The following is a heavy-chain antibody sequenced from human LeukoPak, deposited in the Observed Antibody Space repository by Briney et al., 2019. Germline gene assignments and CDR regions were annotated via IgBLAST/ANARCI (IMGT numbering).Heavy chain of an antibody. CDR3: AKDGGLWVSAHWGDS. CDR1: GFTFSGYT. D-gene: IGHD7-27*01. Sequence: AGGSLRLSCAASGFTFSGYTMSWARQAPGKGLEWVSTITTSDGNTYYADSVKGRFTVSRDNSKNTLFLQMNSLRAEDTAVYYCAKDGGLWVSAHWGDSWGRGTLVTVSS. V-gene: IGHV3-23*01. J-gene: IGHJ4*02. CDR2: ITTSDGNT.